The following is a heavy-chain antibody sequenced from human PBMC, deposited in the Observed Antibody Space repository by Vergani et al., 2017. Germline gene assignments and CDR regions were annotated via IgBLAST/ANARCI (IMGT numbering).Heavy chain of an antibody. CDR1: GYSFTSYW. Sequence: EVPLVQSGAEVKKPGESLKISCTGSGYSFTSYWIGWVRQMPGKGLEWMGIIYPGDSDTRYSPSFQGQVTISADKSISTAYLQWSSLKASDTAMYYCARDSSEGYSSGWLFDYWGQGTLVTVSS. CDR3: ARDSSEGYSSGWLFDY. D-gene: IGHD6-19*01. CDR2: IYPGDSDT. V-gene: IGHV5-51*01. J-gene: IGHJ4*02.